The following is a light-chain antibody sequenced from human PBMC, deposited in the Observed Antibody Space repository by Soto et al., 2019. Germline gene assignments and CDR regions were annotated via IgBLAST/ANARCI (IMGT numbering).Light chain of an antibody. CDR2: GAS. V-gene: IGKV3-15*01. CDR3: QQYNTWPIT. J-gene: IGKJ3*01. Sequence: EIVMTQSPATLSVSPGERVTLSCRASQSFSSNLAWYQHKPGQAPRLLIYGASTTATDVPPRFSGSGSGTEFTPTISSLQSEDVAVYYCQQYNTWPITVGPGTKRDSK. CDR1: QSFSSN.